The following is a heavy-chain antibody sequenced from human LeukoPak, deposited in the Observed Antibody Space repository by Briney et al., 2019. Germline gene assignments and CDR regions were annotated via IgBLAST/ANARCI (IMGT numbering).Heavy chain of an antibody. CDR1: GYTFTGYY. CDR3: ARGGGYCSGGSCYSFNYYYYYMDV. D-gene: IGHD2-15*01. CDR2: INPNSGGT. Sequence: ASVKVSCKASGYTFTGYYMHWVRQAPGQGLEWMGWINPNSGGTNYAQKFQGRVTMTRDTSISTAYMELRRLRSDDTAVYYCARGGGYCSGGSCYSFNYYYYYMDVRGKGTTVTVSS. V-gene: IGHV1-2*02. J-gene: IGHJ6*03.